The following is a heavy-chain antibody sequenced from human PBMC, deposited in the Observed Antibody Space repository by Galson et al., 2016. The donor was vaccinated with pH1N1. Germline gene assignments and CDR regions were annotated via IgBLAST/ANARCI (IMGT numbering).Heavy chain of an antibody. CDR1: GFTFSSYA. D-gene: IGHD3-22*01. CDR2: LTGSGGTT. J-gene: IGHJ5*01. CDR3: ARSSGYWDYNWFDS. Sequence: SLRLSCAASGFTFSSYAMNWVRQAPGKGLEWLSLLTGSGGTTYSADSVKGRFTISRDNSKNTLFLQMSSLRVEDTAIYYCARSSGYWDYNWFDSWGQGTLVTVSS. V-gene: IGHV3-23*01.